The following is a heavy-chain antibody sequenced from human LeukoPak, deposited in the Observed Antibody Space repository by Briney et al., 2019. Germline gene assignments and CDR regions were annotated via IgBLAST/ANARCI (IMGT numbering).Heavy chain of an antibody. CDR2: IRYDGSNK. D-gene: IGHD3-22*01. J-gene: IGHJ4*02. CDR1: GFTFSSYG. Sequence: PGGSLRLSCAASGFTFSSYGMHWVRQAPGKGLEWVTFIRYDGSNKYYADSVKGRFTISRDNSKNTLYLQMNSLRTEDTAVYYCAKVPVPLVVITAGGFDYWGQGTLVTVSS. CDR3: AKVPVPLVVITAGGFDY. V-gene: IGHV3-30*02.